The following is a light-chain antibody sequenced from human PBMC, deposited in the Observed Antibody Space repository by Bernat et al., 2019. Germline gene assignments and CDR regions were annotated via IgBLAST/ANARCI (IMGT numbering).Light chain of an antibody. CDR1: QSISSW. CDR2: KAS. Sequence: DIQMTQSPSTLSASVGDRVTITCRASQSISSWLAWYQQKPGKAPKLLIYKASSLESGVPSRFSGSGSGTEFTLTISSLQPDDFATYYCQQYNSYSGLTFGRRTKVEIK. CDR3: QQYNSYSGLT. J-gene: IGKJ4*01. V-gene: IGKV1-5*03.